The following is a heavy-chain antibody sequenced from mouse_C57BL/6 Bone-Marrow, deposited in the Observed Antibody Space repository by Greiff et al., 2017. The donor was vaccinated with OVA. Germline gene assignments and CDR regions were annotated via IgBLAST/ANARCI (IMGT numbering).Heavy chain of an antibody. CDR2: IAPENGDT. D-gene: IGHD1-1*01. J-gene: IGHJ2*01. Sequence: VQLQQSGAELVRPGASVKLSCTASGYTFTDYYMHWVKQRPEQGLEWIGWIAPENGDTEYASKFKGKATITADTSSNTAYLQLSSLTSEDTAVYYGTAYGYWGQGSTVTVSS. CDR3: TAYGY. CDR1: GYTFTDYY. V-gene: IGHV14-4*01.